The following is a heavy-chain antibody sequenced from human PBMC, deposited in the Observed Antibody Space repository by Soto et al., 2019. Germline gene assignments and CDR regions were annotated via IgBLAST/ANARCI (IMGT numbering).Heavy chain of an antibody. J-gene: IGHJ6*04. CDR2: ISGSGGST. D-gene: IGHD3-3*01. CDR3: AKGVLRFLEWLLVLAV. Sequence: GGFLRVSCTASELTFSIYAWSRVRQTPGKGLEWVSAISGSGGSTYYADSVKGRFTISRDNSKNTLYLQMNSLRAEDTAVYYCAKGVLRFLEWLLVLAVRGNGTTVTVSP. V-gene: IGHV3-23*01. CDR1: ELTFSIYA.